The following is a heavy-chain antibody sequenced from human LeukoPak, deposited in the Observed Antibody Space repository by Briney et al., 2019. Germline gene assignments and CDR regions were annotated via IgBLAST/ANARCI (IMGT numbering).Heavy chain of an antibody. CDR2: INDSGGST. Sequence: GGSLRLSCAASGFTFSNYAMSWVRQAPGKGLEWVSTINDSGGSTYYADSVKSRFTISRDNSKNTLYLQMNNLRAEDTAVYYCAKAYTYYYGSGSYYGHYYDMDVWGQGTTVTVSS. CDR1: GFTFSNYA. D-gene: IGHD3-10*01. J-gene: IGHJ6*02. V-gene: IGHV3-23*01. CDR3: AKAYTYYYGSGSYYGHYYDMDV.